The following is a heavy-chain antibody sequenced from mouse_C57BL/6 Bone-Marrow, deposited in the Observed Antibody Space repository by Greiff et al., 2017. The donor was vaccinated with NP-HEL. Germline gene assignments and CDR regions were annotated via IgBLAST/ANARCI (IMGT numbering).Heavy chain of an antibody. V-gene: IGHV5-6*01. CDR1: GFTFSSYG. CDR3: ARQGLRPYYFGY. CDR2: ISSGGSYT. Sequence: EVMLVESGGDLVKPGGSLKLSCAASGFTFSSYGMSWVRQTPDKRLEWVATISSGGSYTYYPDSVKGRFTISRDNAKNTLYLQMSSLKSEDTAMYYCARQGLRPYYFGYWGQGTTLTVSS. J-gene: IGHJ2*01. D-gene: IGHD1-2*01.